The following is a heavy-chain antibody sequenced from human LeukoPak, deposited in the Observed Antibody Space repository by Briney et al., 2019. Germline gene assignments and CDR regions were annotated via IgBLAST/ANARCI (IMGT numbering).Heavy chain of an antibody. J-gene: IGHJ6*02. CDR2: ISGSGGST. Sequence: GGSLRLSCAASGFTFSSHAMSWVRQAPGKGLEWVSAISGSGGSTYCADSVKGRFTISRDNSKNTLYLQMNSLRAEDTALYYCAKDFLTRYYYYYGMDVWGQGTTVTVSS. CDR3: AKDFLTRYYYYYGMDV. V-gene: IGHV3-23*01. D-gene: IGHD3-9*01. CDR1: GFTFSSHA.